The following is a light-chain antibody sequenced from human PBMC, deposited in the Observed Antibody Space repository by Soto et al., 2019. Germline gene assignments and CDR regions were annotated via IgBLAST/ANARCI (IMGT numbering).Light chain of an antibody. CDR2: GAS. Sequence: EIVMTQSPATLSVSPGERATVPCRASQSVSNNLAWYQQKPGQAPSLLIYGASARATGIPARFSGSGYRTEFTLTISSLQSEDFAVYYCQQYHKWPLTFGGGTKVDIK. V-gene: IGKV3-15*01. CDR1: QSVSNN. J-gene: IGKJ4*01. CDR3: QQYHKWPLT.